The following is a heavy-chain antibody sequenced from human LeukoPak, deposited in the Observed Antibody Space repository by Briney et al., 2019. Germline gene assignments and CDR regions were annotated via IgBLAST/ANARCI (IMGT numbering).Heavy chain of an antibody. V-gene: IGHV3-23*01. CDR1: GFTFSNYA. D-gene: IGHD4-23*01. Sequence: GGSLRLSCAASGFTFSNYAMTWVRQAPGKGLEWVSALSDGGDRTYYADSVKGRFFISRDNSKNTVYLQMDSLRAEDTAIYYCTKDPNGDYVGAFDNWGQGTMVTVAS. CDR3: TKDPNGDYVGAFDN. CDR2: LSDGGDRT. J-gene: IGHJ3*02.